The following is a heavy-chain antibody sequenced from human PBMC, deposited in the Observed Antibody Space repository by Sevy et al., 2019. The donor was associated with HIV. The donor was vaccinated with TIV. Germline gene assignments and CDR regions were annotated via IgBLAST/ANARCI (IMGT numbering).Heavy chain of an antibody. D-gene: IGHD2-8*01. Sequence: GGSLRLSCEASGFTFSKYSMSWVRQAPGKGLEWVSTFSFGCGRINYADSVKGRFTISRDDSKNTLYLQMNSLRAEDTAVYYCAREGGTKTHDYWGQGTLVTVSS. CDR2: FSFGCGRI. J-gene: IGHJ4*02. CDR1: GFTFSKYS. CDR3: AREGGTKTHDY. V-gene: IGHV3-23*01.